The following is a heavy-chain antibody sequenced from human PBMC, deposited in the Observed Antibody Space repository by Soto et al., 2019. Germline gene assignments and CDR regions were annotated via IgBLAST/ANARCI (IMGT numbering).Heavy chain of an antibody. J-gene: IGHJ3*02. Sequence: TLSLTCTVSGGSVSSGAYYWTWLRQRPGKGLEWIGYIYYSGSTYYSPSLKSRLTISLDTSKNQFSLRLSSVTAADTAMYYCARARLRSVYAFDIWGQGTMVTVSS. CDR3: ARARLRSVYAFDI. D-gene: IGHD3-10*02. CDR2: IYYSGST. CDR1: GGSVSSGAYY. V-gene: IGHV4-31*03.